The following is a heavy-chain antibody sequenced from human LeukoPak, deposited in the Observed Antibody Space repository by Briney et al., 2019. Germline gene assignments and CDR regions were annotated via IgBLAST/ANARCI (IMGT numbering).Heavy chain of an antibody. CDR3: AKDKIAVRPGWFDP. D-gene: IGHD6-6*01. Sequence: GGSLRLSCAASGFIFSSYGMHWVRQAPGKGLEWVALIRYDGSEKYYVDSVKGRFTISRDNSKNTPYLQMSSLRAEDTAVYYCAKDKIAVRPGWFDPWGQGTLVTVSS. V-gene: IGHV3-30*02. CDR1: GFIFSSYG. CDR2: IRYDGSEK. J-gene: IGHJ5*02.